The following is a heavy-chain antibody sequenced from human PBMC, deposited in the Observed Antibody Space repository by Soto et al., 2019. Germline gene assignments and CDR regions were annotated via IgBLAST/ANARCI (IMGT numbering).Heavy chain of an antibody. CDR3: SSIPSYDFWSGYSF. J-gene: IGHJ4*02. CDR2: IYYSGST. V-gene: IGHV4-39*01. D-gene: IGHD3-3*01. Sequence: SETLSLTCTVSGGSISSSSYYWGWIRQPPGKGLEWIGSIYYSGSTYYNPSLKSRVTISVDTSKNQFSLKLSSVTAADTAVYYCSSIPSYDFWSGYSFWGQGTLVTVSS. CDR1: GGSISSSSYY.